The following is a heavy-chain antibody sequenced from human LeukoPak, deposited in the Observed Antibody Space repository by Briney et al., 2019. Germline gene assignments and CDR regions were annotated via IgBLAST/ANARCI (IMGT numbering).Heavy chain of an antibody. J-gene: IGHJ3*02. CDR3: ARSLGYCSSTSCLTAFDI. Sequence: GASVKVSCKASGYTFTGYYMHWVRQAPGQGLEWMGWINPNSGGTNYAQKFQGRVTITRDTSASTAYMELSSLRSEDTAVYYCARSLGYCSSTSCLTAFDIWGQGTMVTVSS. D-gene: IGHD2-2*01. CDR1: GYTFTGYY. CDR2: INPNSGGT. V-gene: IGHV1-2*02.